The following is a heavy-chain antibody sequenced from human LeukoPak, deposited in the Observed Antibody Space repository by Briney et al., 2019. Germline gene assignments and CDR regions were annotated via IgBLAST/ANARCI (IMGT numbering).Heavy chain of an antibody. J-gene: IGHJ4*02. D-gene: IGHD3-10*01. CDR3: ATGGGYYGSS. V-gene: IGHV3-48*02. CDR1: GFTFSSYS. CDR2: ISSSGSTV. Sequence: LSGGSLRLSCAASGFTFSSYSMNWVRQAPGKGLEWVSYISSSGSTVYYDSVKGRFTVSRDNAKNSLYLQMNSLRDEDTAVYYCATGGGYYGSSWGQGTLVTVSS.